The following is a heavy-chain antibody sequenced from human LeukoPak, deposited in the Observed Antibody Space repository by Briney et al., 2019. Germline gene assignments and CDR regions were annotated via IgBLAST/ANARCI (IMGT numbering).Heavy chain of an antibody. CDR2: IYYSGST. Sequence: SSETLSLTCTVSGGSISTYNWSWVRQSPGKGLEWIGHIYYSGSTNYNPSLKSRVTMSVDTSKNQFSLKLSSVPAADTAVYYCARDRSYYGSGSLDYWGQGTLVTVSS. CDR3: ARDRSYYGSGSLDY. D-gene: IGHD3-10*01. J-gene: IGHJ4*02. CDR1: GGSISTYN. V-gene: IGHV4-59*12.